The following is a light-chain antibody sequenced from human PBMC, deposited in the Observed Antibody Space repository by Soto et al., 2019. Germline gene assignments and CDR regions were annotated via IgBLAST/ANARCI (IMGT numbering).Light chain of an antibody. CDR2: GAS. Sequence: EIVLTQSPGTLSLSPGERATLSCRASQSVSSSYLAWYQQKPGQAPRLLIYGASSRATGIPDRFSGSGSGTEFTLTISRLEPEDFAVYYCQQYGGSPPSTFGQGTKLEIK. V-gene: IGKV3-20*01. J-gene: IGKJ2*01. CDR3: QQYGGSPPST. CDR1: QSVSSSY.